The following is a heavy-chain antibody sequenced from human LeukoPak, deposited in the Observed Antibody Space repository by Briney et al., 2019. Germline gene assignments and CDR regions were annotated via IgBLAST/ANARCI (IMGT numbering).Heavy chain of an antibody. D-gene: IGHD5-12*01. CDR3: ARMKGSGYDLML. J-gene: IGHJ4*02. Sequence: GESLKISCKGSGYGFTSYWISWVRQMPGKGLEWMGRIDPSDSYTNYSPSFQGHVTISADKSISTAYLQWSSLKASDTAMYYCARMKGSGYDLMLWGQGTLVTVSS. CDR1: GYGFTSYW. V-gene: IGHV5-10-1*01. CDR2: IDPSDSYT.